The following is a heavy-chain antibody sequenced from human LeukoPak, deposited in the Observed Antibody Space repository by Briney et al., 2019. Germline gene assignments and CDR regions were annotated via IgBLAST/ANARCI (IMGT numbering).Heavy chain of an antibody. D-gene: IGHD6-13*01. CDR3: AREDSSSWCPDY. CDR2: ISYDGSNK. Sequence: GESLRLSCAASGFTFSSYAMHWVRQAPGKGLEWVAVISYDGSNKYYADSVKGRFTISRDNSKNTLYLQMNSLRAEDTAVYYCAREDSSSWCPDYWGQGTLVTVSS. J-gene: IGHJ4*02. V-gene: IGHV3-30*04. CDR1: GFTFSSYA.